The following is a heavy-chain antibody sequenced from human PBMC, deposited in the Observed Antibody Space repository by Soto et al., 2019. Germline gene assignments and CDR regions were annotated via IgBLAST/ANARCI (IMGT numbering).Heavy chain of an antibody. Sequence: EVQLVESGGGLVQPGGSLRLSCEGSGFTLSDHDIDWVRQAPGKGLEWLGRSRDKGQGYNTAYAAYVQGRITTSRDESQNSVYLQMNSLRTDDTAVYDCVRARYFSDSSSYTRCFDHWGQGTLVTVSS. CDR2: SRDKGQGYNT. V-gene: IGHV3-72*01. D-gene: IGHD3-22*01. J-gene: IGHJ5*02. CDR3: VRARYFSDSSSYTRCFDH. CDR1: GFTLSDHD.